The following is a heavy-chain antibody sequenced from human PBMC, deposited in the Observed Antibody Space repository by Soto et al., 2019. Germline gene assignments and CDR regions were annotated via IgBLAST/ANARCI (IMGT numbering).Heavy chain of an antibody. J-gene: IGHJ5*02. CDR2: IYPGDSDT. V-gene: IGHV5-51*03. CDR3: ARTETYDILTGYPIGGWFDP. D-gene: IGHD3-9*01. CDR1: GYSFTSYW. Sequence: EVQLVQSGAEVKKPGGSLKISCKGSGYSFTSYWIGWVRQMPGKGLEWMGIIYPGDSDTRYSPSFQGQVTISADKSISTAYLQWSSLKASDTAMYYCARTETYDILTGYPIGGWFDPWGQGTLVTVSS.